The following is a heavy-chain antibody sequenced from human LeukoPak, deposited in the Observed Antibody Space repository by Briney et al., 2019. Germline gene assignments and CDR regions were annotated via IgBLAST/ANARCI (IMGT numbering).Heavy chain of an antibody. J-gene: IGHJ5*02. CDR1: GFSYSTYS. CDR2: IRSSGSTI. D-gene: IGHD3-10*01. Sequence: GGSLRLSCAASGFSYSTYSMNWVRQAPGKGLEWVSYIRSSGSTIYYADSVKGRFTISRDNAKNSLYLQMNSLRDEDTAVYYCARDRQLTMVRGVRFWFDPWGQGTLVTVSS. V-gene: IGHV3-48*02. CDR3: ARDRQLTMVRGVRFWFDP.